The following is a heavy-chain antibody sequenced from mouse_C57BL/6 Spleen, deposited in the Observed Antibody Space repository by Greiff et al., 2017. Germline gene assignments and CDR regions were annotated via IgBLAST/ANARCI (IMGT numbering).Heavy chain of an antibody. CDR3: ARQGNWDPCDY. D-gene: IGHD4-1*01. Sequence: EVQLVESGGDLVKPGGSLKLSCAASGFTFSSYGMSWVRQTPDKRLEWVATIRSGGSYTYYPDSVKGRFTISRDNAKNTLYLQMSSLKSEDTAMYYCARQGNWDPCDYWGQGTTLTVSS. CDR2: IRSGGSYT. J-gene: IGHJ2*01. CDR1: GFTFSSYG. V-gene: IGHV5-6*01.